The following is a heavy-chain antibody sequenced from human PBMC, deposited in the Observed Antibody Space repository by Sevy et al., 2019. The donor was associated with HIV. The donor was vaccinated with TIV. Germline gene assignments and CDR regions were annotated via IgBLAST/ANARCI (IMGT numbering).Heavy chain of an antibody. CDR3: ARDQYYDSSGSPYFDY. D-gene: IGHD3-22*01. J-gene: IGHJ4*02. CDR2: ISYDGSNK. CDR1: GFTFSSYA. V-gene: IGHV3-30-3*01. Sequence: GESLKISCAASGFTFSSYAMQWVRQAPGKGLEWVAVISYDGSNKYYADSVKGRFTISRDNSKNTLYLQMNSLRAEDTAVYYCARDQYYDSSGSPYFDYWGQGTLVTVSS.